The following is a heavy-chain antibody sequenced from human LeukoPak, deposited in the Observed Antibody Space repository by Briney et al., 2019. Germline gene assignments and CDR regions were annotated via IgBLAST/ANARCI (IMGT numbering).Heavy chain of an antibody. V-gene: IGHV4-31*03. CDR2: IYYSGST. J-gene: IGHJ4*02. D-gene: IGHD6-13*01. Sequence: PSQTLSLTCTVSGGSISSGGYYWSWIRQHPGKGLEWIGYIYYSGSTNYNPSLKSRVTISVGTSKNQFSLKLSSVTAADTAVYYCARHDSSSWYVFDYWGQGTLVTVSS. CDR1: GGSISSGGYY. CDR3: ARHDSSSWYVFDY.